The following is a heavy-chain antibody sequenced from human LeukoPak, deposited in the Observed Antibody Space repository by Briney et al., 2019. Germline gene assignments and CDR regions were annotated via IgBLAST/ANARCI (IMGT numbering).Heavy chain of an antibody. Sequence: GGSLRLSCAASGFTFSSYAMSWARQAPGKGLEWVSAISGSGGSTYYADSVEGRFTISRDNSKNTLYLQMNSLRAEDTAVYYCAKRLHSYGHGYYYYYGMDVWGQGTTVTVSS. J-gene: IGHJ6*02. V-gene: IGHV3-23*01. CDR1: GFTFSSYA. D-gene: IGHD5-18*01. CDR2: ISGSGGST. CDR3: AKRLHSYGHGYYYYYGMDV.